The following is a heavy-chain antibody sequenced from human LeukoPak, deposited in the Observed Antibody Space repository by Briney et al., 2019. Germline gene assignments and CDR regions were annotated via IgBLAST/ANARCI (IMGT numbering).Heavy chain of an antibody. CDR2: ISGSGGNT. J-gene: IGHJ4*02. CDR1: GFTFSSYA. D-gene: IGHD2-2*01. V-gene: IGHV3-23*01. CDR3: AKEGLSIVVVAAAPFDY. Sequence: PGGSLRLSCAASGFTFSSYATSWVRQGPGKGLEWVSAISGSGGNTYYADSVKGRFTISRDNSKNTLYLQMNSPRAEDTAVYYCAKEGLSIVVVAAAPFDYWGQGTLVTVSS.